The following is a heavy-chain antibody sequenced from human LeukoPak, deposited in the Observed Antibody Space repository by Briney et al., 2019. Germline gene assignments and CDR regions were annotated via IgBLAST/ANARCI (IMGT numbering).Heavy chain of an antibody. Sequence: GGSLRLSCAASGFTFSSKWMTWVRQAPGKGLEWVANIKYDGSEKYYVVSVKGRFTISRDDAKNSLYLQMNSLRAEDTAVYYCARDGSREWPLGYWGQGTLVTVSS. CDR1: GFTFSSKW. V-gene: IGHV3-7*01. J-gene: IGHJ4*02. CDR3: ARDGSREWPLGY. CDR2: IKYDGSEK. D-gene: IGHD3-10*01.